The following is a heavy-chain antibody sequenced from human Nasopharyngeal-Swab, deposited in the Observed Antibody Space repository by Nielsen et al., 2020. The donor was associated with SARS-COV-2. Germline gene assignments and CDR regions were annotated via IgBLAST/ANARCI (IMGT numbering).Heavy chain of an antibody. Sequence: GGSLRLSCAASGFTFRIYAMAWVRQAPGKGLEWVSGISGSGDATYHADSVKGRFTISRDNSKNTLYLQMSSLRAGDTAVYYCAKVAPTSIVSAATDYWGRGTLVTVSS. CDR1: GFTFRIYA. CDR2: ISGSGDAT. CDR3: AKVAPTSIVSAATDY. J-gene: IGHJ4*02. D-gene: IGHD1-26*01. V-gene: IGHV3-23*01.